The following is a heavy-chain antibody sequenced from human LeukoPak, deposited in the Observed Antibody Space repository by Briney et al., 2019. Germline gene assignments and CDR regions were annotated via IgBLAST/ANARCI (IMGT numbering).Heavy chain of an antibody. CDR2: IYPGDSDT. CDR1: GYSFTSYW. J-gene: IGHJ5*02. D-gene: IGHD1-14*01. Sequence: GESLKISCKGSGYSFTSYWIGWVRQMPGKGLEWMGIIYPGDSDTRYSPSFQGPVTISAAKSISTAYLQWSSLKASETAMYYCARKSVPRTKNWFDPWGQGTLVTVSS. V-gene: IGHV5-51*01. CDR3: ARKSVPRTKNWFDP.